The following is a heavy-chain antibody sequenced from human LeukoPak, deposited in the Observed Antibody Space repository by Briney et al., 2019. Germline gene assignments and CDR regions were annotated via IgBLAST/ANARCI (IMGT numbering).Heavy chain of an antibody. CDR3: ARERSYGGLSGGTDV. CDR1: GYTFTSYG. Sequence: GASVKVSCKASGYTFTSYGISWVRQAPGQGLEWMGWISAYNGNTNYAQKLQGRVTMTTDTSTSTAYMELRSLRSDDTAVYYCARERSYGGLSGGTDVWGQGTTVTVSS. J-gene: IGHJ6*02. CDR2: ISAYNGNT. V-gene: IGHV1-18*01. D-gene: IGHD4-23*01.